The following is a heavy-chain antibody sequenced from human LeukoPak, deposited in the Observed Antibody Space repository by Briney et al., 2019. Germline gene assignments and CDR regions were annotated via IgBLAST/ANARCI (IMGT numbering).Heavy chain of an antibody. J-gene: IGHJ6*02. Sequence: PGGSLRLSCAASGFTFDDYAMHWVRQTPGKGLEWVSGINWNSGDIGYADSVKGRFIISRDNAKNSLYLQMNSLRTEDTALYCCAKEITHKRYFGMDVWGQGTTVTVSS. CDR1: GFTFDDYA. D-gene: IGHD1-20*01. V-gene: IGHV3-9*01. CDR3: AKEITHKRYFGMDV. CDR2: INWNSGDI.